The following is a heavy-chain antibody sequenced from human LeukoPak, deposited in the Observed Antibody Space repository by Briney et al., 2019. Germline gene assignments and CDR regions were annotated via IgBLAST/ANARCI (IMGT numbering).Heavy chain of an antibody. CDR3: ARDRNTDFWSGYYTNYCDY. CDR2: IRRSGSDI. Sequence: GGSLTLSCAASGFTFSSYEMSWVRQAPGKGLEWVAYIRRSGSDIYYADSVKGRFTISRDNDKHSLYLQMNSLSAEYTAVYYCARDRNTDFWSGYYTNYCDYWGQGTLVTVSS. V-gene: IGHV3-21*05. D-gene: IGHD3-3*01. CDR1: GFTFSSYE. J-gene: IGHJ4*02.